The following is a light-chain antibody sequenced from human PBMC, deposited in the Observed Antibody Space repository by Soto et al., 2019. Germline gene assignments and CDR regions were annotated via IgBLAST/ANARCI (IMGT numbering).Light chain of an antibody. CDR3: CSYGSGSTLDV. J-gene: IGLJ7*01. V-gene: IGLV2-14*03. Sequence: QSALTQPASLSGSPGQSITISCTGTSSDVGGYNSVSWYQQHPGKAPKVIIFDVSSRPSGVSSRFSGSKSGNTASLTISGLQAEDEADYYCCSYGSGSTLDVFGAGTQLTVL. CDR1: SSDVGGYNS. CDR2: DVS.